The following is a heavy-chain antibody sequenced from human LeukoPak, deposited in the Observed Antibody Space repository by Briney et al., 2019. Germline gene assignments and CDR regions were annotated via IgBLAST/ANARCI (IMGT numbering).Heavy chain of an antibody. Sequence: SVKVSCKASGGTFSSYAISWVRQAPGQGLEWMGRIIPILGIANYAQKFQGRVTITADKSTSTAYMELSSLRSEDTAVYYCARAEGIAAAGGIYYFDYWGQGTLVTVST. CDR3: ARAEGIAAAGGIYYFDY. J-gene: IGHJ4*02. CDR1: GGTFSSYA. CDR2: IIPILGIA. D-gene: IGHD6-13*01. V-gene: IGHV1-69*04.